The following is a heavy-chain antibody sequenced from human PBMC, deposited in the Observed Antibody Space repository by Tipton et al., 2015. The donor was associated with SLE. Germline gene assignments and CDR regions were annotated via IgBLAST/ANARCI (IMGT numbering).Heavy chain of an antibody. D-gene: IGHD4-17*01. V-gene: IGHV4-4*07. CDR1: GGSISSYY. J-gene: IGHJ5*02. CDR2: IYTSGST. CDR3: ARSLRLGTTVTTWFGWFDP. Sequence: TLSLTCTVSGGSISSYYWSWIRQPAGKGLEWIGRIYTSGSTNYNPSLKSRVTMSVDTSKNQFSLKLSSVTAADTAVYYCARSLRLGTTVTTWFGWFDPWGQGTLVTVSS.